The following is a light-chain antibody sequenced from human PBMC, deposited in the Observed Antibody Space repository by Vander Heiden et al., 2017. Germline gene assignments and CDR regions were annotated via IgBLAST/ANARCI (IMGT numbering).Light chain of an antibody. CDR2: GAS. CDR1: QTVSTY. Sequence: DIQMTQSPSSLSASVGNRVTITCRASQTVSTYLNWYQQKPGKAPKLLIYGASNFQSRVPSRYSRSGPGTDFTLTISKLQPEDIATSFCQESDNTPYTFSQGSKQE. V-gene: IGKV1-39*01. CDR3: QESDNTPYT. J-gene: IGKJ2*01.